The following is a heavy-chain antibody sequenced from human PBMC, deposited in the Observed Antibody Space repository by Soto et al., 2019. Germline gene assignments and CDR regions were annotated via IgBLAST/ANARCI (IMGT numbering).Heavy chain of an antibody. V-gene: IGHV3-30*18. CDR3: AKSIGILSGYYYGMDV. J-gene: IGHJ6*02. Sequence: QVQLVESGGGVVQPGRSLRLSCAASGFTFSSYGMHWVRQAPGQGLEWVAVISYDGSNKYYPDSVKGRFTISRDYSKNTLYLQMNSLRAADTAVYYCAKSIGILSGYYYGMDVWGQGTTVTGSS. D-gene: IGHD3-10*01. CDR1: GFTFSSYG. CDR2: ISYDGSNK.